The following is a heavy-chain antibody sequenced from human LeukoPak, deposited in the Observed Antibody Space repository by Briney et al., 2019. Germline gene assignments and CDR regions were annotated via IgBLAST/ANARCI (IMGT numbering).Heavy chain of an antibody. J-gene: IGHJ5*02. CDR1: GGSFSGYY. CDR3: ARVLGPDCSSTSCYTDWFDP. Sequence: PSETLSLTCAVYGGSFSGYYWSWIRQPPGKGLEWIGEINHSGSTNYNPPLKSRVTLSVDTSKNQFSLKLSPVTAADTAVYYCARVLGPDCSSTSCYTDWFDPWGQGTLVTVSS. CDR2: INHSGST. D-gene: IGHD2-2*02. V-gene: IGHV4-34*01.